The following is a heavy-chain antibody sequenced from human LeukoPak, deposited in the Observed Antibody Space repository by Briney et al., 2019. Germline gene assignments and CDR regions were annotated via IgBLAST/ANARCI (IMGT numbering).Heavy chain of an antibody. CDR1: GYTFTSYY. J-gene: IGHJ5*02. D-gene: IGHD4-23*01. V-gene: IGHV1-46*01. CDR3: ARDQVATVEGFDP. Sequence: ASVKVSCKASGYTFTSYYVHWVRQAPGQGLEWMGIINPSGGSTSYAQKFQGRVTMTRDTSTSTVYMELSSLRSEDTAVYYCARDQVATVEGFDPWGQGTLVTVSS. CDR2: INPSGGST.